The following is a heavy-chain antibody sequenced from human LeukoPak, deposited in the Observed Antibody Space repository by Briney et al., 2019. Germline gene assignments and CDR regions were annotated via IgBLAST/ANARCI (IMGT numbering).Heavy chain of an antibody. CDR2: IYYSGST. D-gene: IGHD3-16*01. Sequence: PSETLSLTCTVSGGSISSYYWSWIRQPPGKGLEWIGYIYYSGSTNYNPSLKSRVTISVDTSKNQFSLKLSSVTAADTAVYYCARARHGGPFYYFDYWGQGTLVTVSS. CDR1: GGSISSYY. J-gene: IGHJ4*02. V-gene: IGHV4-59*12. CDR3: ARARHGGPFYYFDY.